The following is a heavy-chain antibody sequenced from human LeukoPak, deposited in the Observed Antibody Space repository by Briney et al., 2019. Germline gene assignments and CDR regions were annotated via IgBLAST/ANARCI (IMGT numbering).Heavy chain of an antibody. CDR3: TRLEEGSTFFYYGMDV. J-gene: IGHJ6*02. CDR2: IRGKANNYAT. D-gene: IGHD2-2*01. Sequence: PGGSLRLSCAASGFTFSGSAMHWVRQASGKGLEWVGRIRGKANNYATAYAAWVKGRFTISRDDSENTAYLQMNSLKTEDTALYYCTRLEEGSTFFYYGMDVWGQGTTVTVSS. CDR1: GFTFSGSA. V-gene: IGHV3-73*01.